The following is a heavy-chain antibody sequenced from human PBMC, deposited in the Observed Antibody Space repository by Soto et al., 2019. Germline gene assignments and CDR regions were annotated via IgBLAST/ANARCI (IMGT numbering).Heavy chain of an antibody. D-gene: IGHD3-3*01. J-gene: IGHJ5*02. V-gene: IGHV3-23*01. CDR3: ARLLYDFWSGSEFYWFDP. CDR2: ISGSGGST. CDR1: GFTFSSYA. Sequence: GGSLRLSCAASGFTFSSYARSWVRQAPGKGLEWVSAISGSGGSTYYADSVKGRFTISRDNSKNTLYLQMNSLRAEDTAVYYCARLLYDFWSGSEFYWFDPWGQGTLVTVYS.